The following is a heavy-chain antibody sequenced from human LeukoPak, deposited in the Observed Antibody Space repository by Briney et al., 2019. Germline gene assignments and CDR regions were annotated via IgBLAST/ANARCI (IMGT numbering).Heavy chain of an antibody. V-gene: IGHV4-39*07. CDR3: ARGNSGSRGQAFDI. CDR2: IYYSGST. CDR1: GGSISSNSYY. D-gene: IGHD1-26*01. J-gene: IGHJ3*02. Sequence: SETLSLTCTVSGGSISSNSYYWGWIRQPPGKGLEWIGSIYYSGSTYYNPSLKSRVTISLDTSKSQFSLKLSSVTAADTAVYYCARGNSGSRGQAFDIWGQGTMVTVSS.